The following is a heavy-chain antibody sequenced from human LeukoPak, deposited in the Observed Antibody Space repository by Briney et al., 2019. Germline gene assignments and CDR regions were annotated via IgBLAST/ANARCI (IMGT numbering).Heavy chain of an antibody. V-gene: IGHV4-61*02. Sequence: SETLSLTCTVSGGSISSGSYYWSWIRQPAGKGLEWIGRIYTSGSTNYNPSLKSRVTISVDTSKNQFSLKLSSVTAADTAVYYCARDRAYSSSWYVVNYYYYMDVWGKGTTVTISS. D-gene: IGHD6-13*01. CDR3: ARDRAYSSSWYVVNYYYYMDV. CDR1: GGSISSGSYY. J-gene: IGHJ6*03. CDR2: IYTSGST.